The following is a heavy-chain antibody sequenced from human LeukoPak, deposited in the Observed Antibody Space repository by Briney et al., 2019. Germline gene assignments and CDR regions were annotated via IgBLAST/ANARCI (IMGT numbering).Heavy chain of an antibody. D-gene: IGHD5-12*01. CDR2: VYTNGGT. J-gene: IGHJ4*02. CDR3: ARGGGYGLYYFDY. CDR1: GGSINSDF. V-gene: IGHV4-4*07. Sequence: SETLSLTCVVSGGSINSDFWSWIRQPAGKGLEWIGRVYTNGGTNYNPSLKSRVTTSIDTAKNQFSLRVRSVTAADTAVYYCARGGGYGLYYFDYWGQGTLVTVSS.